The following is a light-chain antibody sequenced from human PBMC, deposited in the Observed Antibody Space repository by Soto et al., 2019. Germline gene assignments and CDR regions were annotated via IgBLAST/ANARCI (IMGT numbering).Light chain of an antibody. CDR3: QQYKSYSPRT. Sequence: DVQMTQSPSTLSASVGDRVTITCRASQTISNWLAWYQQRPGKAPQLLISDASRLESGVPSRFSGSGSGTEFTLTISSLQPHDSATYYCQQYKSYSPRTFGQGTKVDIK. CDR2: DAS. V-gene: IGKV1-5*01. CDR1: QTISNW. J-gene: IGKJ1*01.